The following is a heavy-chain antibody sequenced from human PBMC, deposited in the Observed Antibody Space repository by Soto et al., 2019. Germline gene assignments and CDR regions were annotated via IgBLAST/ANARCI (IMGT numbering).Heavy chain of an antibody. CDR2: ISVNKGIT. D-gene: IGHD3-10*01. CDR3: ARVWVRGEVDF. CDR1: GYGFNTYG. J-gene: IGHJ4*02. Sequence: QVQLVQSGGEVKKPGASVKVSCKASGYGFNTYGISWVREAPGQPLEWMGWISVNKGITNYAQKFQGRIIMTTDTSTSTAYMELRSLRSDDTAVYYCARVWVRGEVDFWGQGTLVTVSS. V-gene: IGHV1-18*01.